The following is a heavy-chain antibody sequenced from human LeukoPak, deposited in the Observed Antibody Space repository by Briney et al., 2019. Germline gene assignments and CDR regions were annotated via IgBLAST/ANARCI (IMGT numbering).Heavy chain of an antibody. CDR2: ISTSSSYI. J-gene: IGHJ6*03. V-gene: IGHV3-21*01. CDR1: GFTFSSYS. CDR3: ARTLMGYNNYYMDV. D-gene: IGHD2-8*01. Sequence: GGSLRLSCAASGFTFSSYSMNWVRQAPGKGLEWVSFISTSSSYIYYADSVKGRFTISRDNAKNSLYLQMSSLRVEDTAVYYCARTLMGYNNYYMDVWGKGTTVTVSS.